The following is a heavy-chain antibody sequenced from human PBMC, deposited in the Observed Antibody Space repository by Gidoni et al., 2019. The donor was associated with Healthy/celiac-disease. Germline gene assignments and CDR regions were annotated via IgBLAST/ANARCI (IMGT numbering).Heavy chain of an antibody. CDR1: GFTFSSYA. Sequence: EVQLLESGGGLVQTGGSLRLSCAASGFTFSSYAMSWVRQAPGKGLEWCAAISGSGGSTYYADSVKGRFTISRDNSKNTLYLQMNSLRAEDTAVYYCAKDRNGDSSGYSLYYFDYWGQGTLVTVSS. V-gene: IGHV3-23*01. D-gene: IGHD3-22*01. CDR3: AKDRNGDSSGYSLYYFDY. CDR2: ISGSGGST. J-gene: IGHJ4*02.